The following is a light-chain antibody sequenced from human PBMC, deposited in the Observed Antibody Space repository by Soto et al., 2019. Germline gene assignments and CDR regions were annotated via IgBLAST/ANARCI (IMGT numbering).Light chain of an antibody. V-gene: IGKV3-11*01. J-gene: IGKJ1*01. CDR2: DAS. CDR1: QSVSSY. Sequence: EFVLTQSPATLSLSPGERATLSCRASQSVSSYLAWYQQKPGQAPRLLIYDASNRATGIPARFSGSGSGTDFTLTISSLEPEDFAVYYCQQRETFGQGTKVDIK. CDR3: QQRET.